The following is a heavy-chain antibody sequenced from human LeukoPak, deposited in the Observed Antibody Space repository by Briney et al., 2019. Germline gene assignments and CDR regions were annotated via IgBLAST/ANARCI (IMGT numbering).Heavy chain of an antibody. CDR2: FDPEDGET. D-gene: IGHD1-20*01. CDR1: GYTLTELS. Sequence: ASVKVSCKVSGYTLTELSMHWVRQAPGKGLEWMGGFDPEDGETIYAQKFQGRVTMTEDASTDTAYMELSSLRSEDTAVYYCATDLFYDWNDVAYWGQGTLVTVSS. V-gene: IGHV1-24*01. CDR3: ATDLFYDWNDVAY. J-gene: IGHJ4*02.